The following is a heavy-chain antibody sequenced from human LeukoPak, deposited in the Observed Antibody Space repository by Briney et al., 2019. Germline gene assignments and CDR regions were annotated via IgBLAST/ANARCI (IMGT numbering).Heavy chain of an antibody. Sequence: GGSLRLSCAASGFTFSDYWIHWVRQAPGKGLVWVSRINTDGSITYYADSVKGRFTISRDNSKNTLYLQMNSLRAEDTAVYYCAKTVEKSYYYDSSGYPFDYWGQGTLVTVSS. CDR2: INTDGSIT. CDR1: GFTFSDYW. CDR3: AKTVEKSYYYDSSGYPFDY. D-gene: IGHD3-22*01. V-gene: IGHV3-74*01. J-gene: IGHJ4*02.